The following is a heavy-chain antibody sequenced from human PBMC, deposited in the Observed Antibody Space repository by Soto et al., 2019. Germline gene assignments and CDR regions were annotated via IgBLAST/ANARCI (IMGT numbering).Heavy chain of an antibody. CDR2: IYYSGRT. V-gene: IGHV4-61*01. J-gene: IGHJ4*02. CDR1: GGSVSSVSYY. D-gene: IGHD7-27*01. Sequence: SETLSLTCTVSGGSVSSVSYYWSWIRQPPGKGLEWIGYIYYSGRTNYNPSLKGRVTISVDTSRNQFSLKLSSVTAADTAVYYCAKAGTSTNWHFDYWGQGTLVTVSS. CDR3: AKAGTSTNWHFDY.